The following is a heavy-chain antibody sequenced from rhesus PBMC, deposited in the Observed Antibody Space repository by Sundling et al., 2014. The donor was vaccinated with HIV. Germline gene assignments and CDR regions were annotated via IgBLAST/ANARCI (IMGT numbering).Heavy chain of an antibody. CDR3: VRVGNKTYGDY. D-gene: IGHD2-15*01. J-gene: IGHJ4*01. Sequence: QVQLVQSGAEVKKPGSSVKVSCKASGYIFTDYFMHWVRQAPRQGLEWMGWINPYHGNTVYAQKFQGRVTMTRDTSTSTAYMELSSLRSEDTAVYYCVRVGNKTYGDYWGQGVLVTVSS. CDR1: GYIFTDYF. V-gene: IGHV1S2*01. CDR2: INPYHGNT.